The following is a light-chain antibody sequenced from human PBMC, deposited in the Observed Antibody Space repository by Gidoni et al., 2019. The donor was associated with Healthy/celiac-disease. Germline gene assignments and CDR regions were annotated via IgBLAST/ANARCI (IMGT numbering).Light chain of an antibody. V-gene: IGLV1-47*01. CDR3: AAWDDSLSVWV. Sequence: SVLTQPPSASGTPGQRVPISCSGSSSNIGSNYVYWYQQLPGTAPKLLIYRNNQRPSGVPDRFSGSKSGTSASLAISGLRSEDEADYYCAAWDDSLSVWVFGGGTKLTVL. CDR2: RNN. CDR1: SSNIGSNY. J-gene: IGLJ3*02.